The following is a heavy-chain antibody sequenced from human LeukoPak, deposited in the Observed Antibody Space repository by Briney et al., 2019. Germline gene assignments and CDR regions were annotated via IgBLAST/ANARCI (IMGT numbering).Heavy chain of an antibody. D-gene: IGHD4-17*01. Sequence: RPSETLTLTCAVSGGSLSGYYWSWIRQSPGKGLEWMGDIHHDGRTKYKSSFKSRVTIFLDSSKNEVSLGLSPVTPADTALYFCARDAVPRHYGDTVNAYDLWGQGTMVTVAP. CDR3: ARDAVPRHYGDTVNAYDL. J-gene: IGHJ3*01. V-gene: IGHV4-34*01. CDR1: GGSLSGYY. CDR2: IHHDGRT.